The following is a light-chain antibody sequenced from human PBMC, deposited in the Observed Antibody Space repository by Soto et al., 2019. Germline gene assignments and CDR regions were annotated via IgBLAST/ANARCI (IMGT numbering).Light chain of an antibody. V-gene: IGKV3-20*01. CDR1: QTVSTY. Sequence: ETVLTQSPGTLSLSPGERATLSCRASQTVSTYLAWYQQKTGRAPRLLVFGASSRPTGVPDRFSGSGSGTDFTLTISGLEPEDFALYYCQQYHNSPLTFGQGTKVEIK. J-gene: IGKJ1*01. CDR3: QQYHNSPLT. CDR2: GAS.